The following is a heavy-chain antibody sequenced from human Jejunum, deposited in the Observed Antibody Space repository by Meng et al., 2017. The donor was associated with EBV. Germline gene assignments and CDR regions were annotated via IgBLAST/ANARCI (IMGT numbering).Heavy chain of an antibody. J-gene: IGHJ5*02. CDR3: AASMSGYSYGYS. V-gene: IGHV4-4*02. CDR1: GACISRSPW. D-gene: IGHD5-12*01. Sequence: QGQGQESGPGRVLASGSLSLTRAVAGACISRSPWWSWVRQAPGEGLEWIGEIYYTGRTNYNPSLKSRVSMSIDKSKNQFSLNLNSVTVADTAVYYCAASMSGYSYGYSWGQGTLVTVSS. CDR2: IYYTGRT.